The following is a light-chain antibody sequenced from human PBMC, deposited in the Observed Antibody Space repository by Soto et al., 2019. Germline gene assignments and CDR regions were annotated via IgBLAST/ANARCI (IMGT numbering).Light chain of an antibody. CDR1: QSVCSNY. V-gene: IGKV3-20*01. CDR2: GAS. J-gene: IGKJ1*01. Sequence: ESVLTQSPGTLSLSPGERATLSCRASQSVCSNYLARYQQKPGQAPRLLIYGASYRATGIPDRFSGSGSGTDFTLTISRLEPEDSSVYYCQQYGSSPTWTFGQGTKVEIK. CDR3: QQYGSSPTWT.